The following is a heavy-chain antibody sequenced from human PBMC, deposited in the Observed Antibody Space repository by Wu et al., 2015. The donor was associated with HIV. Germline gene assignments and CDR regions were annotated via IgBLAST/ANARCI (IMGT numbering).Heavy chain of an antibody. CDR3: AKTTRISRNGIHIYDHYGMDV. Sequence: QVQLVQSGAEVKKPGASVRVSCTASGYTFTNYYIHWVRQAPGQRLEWVGWYNPNTGGAHSGLDFQGRVTMTGDTSISTVYMELPRLASDDTAIYYCAKTTRISRNGIHIYDHYGMDVWGQGTTLTVS. CDR2: YNPNTGGA. J-gene: IGHJ6*02. CDR1: GYTFTNYY. D-gene: IGHD5-24*01. V-gene: IGHV1-2*02.